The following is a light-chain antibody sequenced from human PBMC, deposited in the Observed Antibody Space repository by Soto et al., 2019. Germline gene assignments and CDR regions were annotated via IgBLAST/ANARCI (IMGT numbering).Light chain of an antibody. Sequence: DIPMTQSPSSLSASVGDRVTITCRASESFSNYLNWYQQTPGTAPKLLISGASSLESGVPSRFRGSGSGTEFTLTISYLQPEDSATYYCQQSYVTPHTFGQGTKLEIK. CDR2: GAS. J-gene: IGKJ2*01. CDR3: QQSYVTPHT. V-gene: IGKV1-39*01. CDR1: ESFSNY.